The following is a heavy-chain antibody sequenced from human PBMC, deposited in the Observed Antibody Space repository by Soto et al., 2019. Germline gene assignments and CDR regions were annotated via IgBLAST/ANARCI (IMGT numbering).Heavy chain of an antibody. J-gene: IGHJ6*02. CDR1: GGIISSYT. V-gene: IGHV1-69*02. Sequence: QVQLVQSGADVKKPGSSVKVSCKASGGIISSYTITWVRQAPGQGLEWMGRIIPILGIANYAQKFQGRVTISAENTASAAYMEWGRLRCEDTGMYYCARMVRSYGMHVWGQGTTVTVS. D-gene: IGHD2-15*01. CDR2: IIPILGIA. CDR3: ARMVRSYGMHV.